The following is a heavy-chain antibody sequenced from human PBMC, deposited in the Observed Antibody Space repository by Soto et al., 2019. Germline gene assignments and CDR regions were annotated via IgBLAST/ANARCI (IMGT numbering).Heavy chain of an antibody. CDR3: APLTVSLSGPYGIHV. V-gene: IGHV4-39*01. J-gene: IGHJ6*02. Sequence: SQTLSLTCRVSGYSVRRSDYYWAWIRQPPGKGLEWIGSMFYSGLTYYNPSLKSRVTLSVDTSKNHFSVRLNSVTAADTAVYYCAPLTVSLSGPYGIHVWGQGITVTV. D-gene: IGHD2-15*01. CDR1: GYSVRRSDYY. CDR2: MFYSGLT.